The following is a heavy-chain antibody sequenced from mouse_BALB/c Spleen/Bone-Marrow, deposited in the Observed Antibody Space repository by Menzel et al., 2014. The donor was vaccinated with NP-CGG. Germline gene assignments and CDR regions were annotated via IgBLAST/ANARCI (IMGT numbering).Heavy chain of an antibody. CDR1: GYTFTDYN. V-gene: IGHV1S29*02. D-gene: IGHD1-2*01. CDR2: IYPYNGGT. Sequence: EVQLQQSGPELVKPGASVKISCKASGYTFTDYNMHWVKQSHGKSLEWIGYIYPYNGGTGYNQKFKSKATLTVDNSSSTAYMELRSLTSEDSAVYYCARKDYGYNYAMDYWGQGTSVTVSS. CDR3: ARKDYGYNYAMDY. J-gene: IGHJ4*01.